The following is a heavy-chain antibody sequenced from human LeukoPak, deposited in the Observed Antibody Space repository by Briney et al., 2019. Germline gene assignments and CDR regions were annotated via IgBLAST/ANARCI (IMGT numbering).Heavy chain of an antibody. D-gene: IGHD3-9*01. CDR1: GFTFSSYA. CDR2: ISYDGSNK. Sequence: GGSLRLSCAASGFTFSSYAMHWVRQAPGKGLEWVAVISYDGSNKYYADSVKGRFTISRDNSKNTLYLQMNSLRAEDTAVYYCARDSGYYFDYWGQGTLVTVSS. CDR3: ARDSGYYFDY. J-gene: IGHJ4*02. V-gene: IGHV3-30-3*01.